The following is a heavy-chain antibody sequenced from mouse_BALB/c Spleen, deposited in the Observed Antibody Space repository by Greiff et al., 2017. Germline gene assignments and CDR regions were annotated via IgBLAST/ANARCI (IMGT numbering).Heavy chain of an antibody. D-gene: IGHD1-1*01. J-gene: IGHJ1*01. CDR2: INPSTGYT. V-gene: IGHV1-7*01. CDR1: GYTFTSYW. Sequence: QVQLQQSGAELAKPGASVKMSCKASGYTFTSYWMHWVKQRPGQGLEWIGYINPSTGYTEYNQKFKDKATLTADKSSSTAYMQLSSLTSEDSAVYYCARATVVAHWYFDVWGAGTTVTVSS. CDR3: ARATVVAHWYFDV.